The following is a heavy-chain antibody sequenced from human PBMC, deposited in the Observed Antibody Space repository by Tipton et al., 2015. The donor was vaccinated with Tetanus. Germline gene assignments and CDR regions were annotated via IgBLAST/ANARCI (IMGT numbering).Heavy chain of an antibody. CDR1: GFTFTDYA. J-gene: IGHJ3*01. Sequence: SLRLSCAASGFTFTDYALTWVRQAPGKGLEWVSLISGGGGSSYYAYSVKSRFTISRDNSKNTLSLQMDSLRAEDTAVYYCAAADAGAFDLWGQGTMVTVSS. V-gene: IGHV3-23*03. CDR2: ISGGGGSS. D-gene: IGHD6-25*01. CDR3: AAADAGAFDL.